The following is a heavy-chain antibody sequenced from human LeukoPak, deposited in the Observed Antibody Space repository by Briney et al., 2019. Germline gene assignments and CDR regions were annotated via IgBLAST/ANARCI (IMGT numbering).Heavy chain of an antibody. Sequence: GSLRLSCAASGFTFSGYAMTWVRQAPGKGLEWVSYISSSSSTIYYAESVKGRFTISRDNAKNSLYLQMNSLRVEDTAVYYCARSRGNSGSYPLDYWGQGTLVTVSS. J-gene: IGHJ4*02. CDR3: ARSRGNSGSYPLDY. V-gene: IGHV3-48*01. CDR2: ISSSSSTI. D-gene: IGHD1-26*01. CDR1: GFTFSGYA.